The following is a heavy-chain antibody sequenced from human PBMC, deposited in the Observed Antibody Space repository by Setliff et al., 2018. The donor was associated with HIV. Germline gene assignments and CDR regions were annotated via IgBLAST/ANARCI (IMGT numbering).Heavy chain of an antibody. CDR3: ARVAWYYSFWSGLGDAVDI. D-gene: IGHD3-3*01. Sequence: ASVKVSCKASGYTFTSYGISWVRQAPGQGLEWMGWISAYSGNTNDAQKLPGRVTMTTYTSTSTAYMEPRSLRTGDTAVDYCARVAWYYSFWSGLGDAVDIWGQGTMVTVSS. CDR1: GYTFTSYG. J-gene: IGHJ3*02. CDR2: ISAYSGNT. V-gene: IGHV1-18*01.